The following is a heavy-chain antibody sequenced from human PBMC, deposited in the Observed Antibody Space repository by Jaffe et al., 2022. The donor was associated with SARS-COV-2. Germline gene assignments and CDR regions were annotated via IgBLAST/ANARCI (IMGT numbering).Heavy chain of an antibody. CDR2: FDPEDGET. V-gene: IGHV1-24*01. J-gene: IGHJ6*03. D-gene: IGHD3-10*01. CDR3: ATGHPDYYGSGSTHYYYYMDV. CDR1: GYTLTELS. Sequence: QVQLVQSGAEVKKPGASVKVSCKVSGYTLTELSMHWVRQAPGKGLEWMGGFDPEDGETIYAQKFQGRVTMTEDTSTDTAYMELSSLRSEDTAVYYCATGHPDYYGSGSTHYYYYMDVWGKGTTVTVSS.